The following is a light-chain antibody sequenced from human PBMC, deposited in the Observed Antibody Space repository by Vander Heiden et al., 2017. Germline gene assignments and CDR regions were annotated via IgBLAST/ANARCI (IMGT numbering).Light chain of an antibody. J-gene: IGKJ2*01. V-gene: IGKV2-30*02. CDR2: KGS. CDR1: QSLVHSDGNTY. CDR3: RQCKHWPYT. Sequence: DVVMTQSPLSLPVTLGQPASISCRSGQSLVHSDGNTYLSWFHQTPGQSPRRLIYKGSNGDSGVPDRFSGSGSGTDFTLKISRVEAEDVGVYFCRQCKHWPYTFGQGTKLEIK.